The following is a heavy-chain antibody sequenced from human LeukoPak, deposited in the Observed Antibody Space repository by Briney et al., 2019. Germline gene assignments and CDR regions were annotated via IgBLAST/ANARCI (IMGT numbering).Heavy chain of an antibody. Sequence: GGSLRLSCAASGFTFSSYSMNWVRQAPGKGLEWVSSISSSSSHIYYADSVKGRFTISRDNAKNSLYLQMNSLRAEDTAVYYCATRRSSSYDYWGQGTLVTVSS. CDR2: ISSSSSHI. CDR3: ATRRSSSYDY. V-gene: IGHV3-21*01. D-gene: IGHD6-6*01. J-gene: IGHJ4*02. CDR1: GFTFSSYS.